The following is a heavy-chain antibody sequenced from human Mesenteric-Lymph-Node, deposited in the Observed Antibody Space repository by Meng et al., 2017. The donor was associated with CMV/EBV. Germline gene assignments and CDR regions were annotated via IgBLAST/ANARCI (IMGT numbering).Heavy chain of an antibody. D-gene: IGHD3-9*01. CDR1: GFTFSSYD. V-gene: IGHV3-13*01. Sequence: GESLKISCAACGFTFSSYDMHWVRQATGKGLEWVSAIGTAGDTYYPGSVRGRFTISRENGKNSLYLEMSSLRAGDTAVYYCARGWRGGSLTVLAPWGQGTLVTVSS. CDR3: ARGWRGGSLTVLAP. CDR2: IGTAGDT. J-gene: IGHJ5*02.